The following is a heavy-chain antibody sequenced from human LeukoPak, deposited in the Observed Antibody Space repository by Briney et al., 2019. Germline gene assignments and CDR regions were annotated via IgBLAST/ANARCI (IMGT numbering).Heavy chain of an antibody. D-gene: IGHD5-12*01. V-gene: IGHV3-74*01. J-gene: IGHJ2*01. CDR1: GFTLSSYW. Sequence: GGSLRLSCAASGFTLSSYWMHWVRQVPGKGLVWVSRINSDGSNTAYADSVKGRFTISRDNAKNTLSLQMNSLRAEDTAVYYCARGYAGEYFDLWGRGTLVTVSS. CDR3: ARGYAGEYFDL. CDR2: INSDGSNT.